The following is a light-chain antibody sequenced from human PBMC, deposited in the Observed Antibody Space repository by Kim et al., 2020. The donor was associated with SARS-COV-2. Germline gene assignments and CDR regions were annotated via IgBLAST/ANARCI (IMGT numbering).Light chain of an antibody. V-gene: IGLV3-1*01. CDR3: QAWDSSTLYV. CDR1: KLGDKY. CDR2: QDS. Sequence: SYELTQPPSVSVSPGQTASITCSGDKLGDKYACWYQQKPGQSPVLVIYQDSKRPSGIPERFSGSNSGNTATLTISGTQAMDKADYYCQAWDSSTLYVFGTGTKVTVL. J-gene: IGLJ1*01.